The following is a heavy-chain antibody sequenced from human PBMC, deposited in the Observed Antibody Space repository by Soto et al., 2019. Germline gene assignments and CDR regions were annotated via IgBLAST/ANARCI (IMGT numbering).Heavy chain of an antibody. CDR3: ASEYSSSSLYYYGMDV. J-gene: IGHJ6*02. D-gene: IGHD6-6*01. CDR1: GNTFTCYY. Sequence: ASVKVSCTASGNTFTCYYMHWVRQAPGQGLEWMGWINPNSGGTNYAQKFQGRVTMTRDTSISTAYMELSRPRSDDTAVYYCASEYSSSSLYYYGMDVWGQGTTVT. CDR2: INPNSGGT. V-gene: IGHV1-2*02.